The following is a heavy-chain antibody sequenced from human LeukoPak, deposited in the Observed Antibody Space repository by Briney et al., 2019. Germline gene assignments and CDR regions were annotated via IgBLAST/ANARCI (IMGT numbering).Heavy chain of an antibody. CDR1: GGSMIDHY. J-gene: IGHJ5*02. V-gene: IGHV4-59*11. Sequence: SETLSLTCTVSGGSMIDHYWSWVRQPPGKGLEWVGYMHHSGKANSNPSLKSRVTISVDTSKNQVSLKLSSVTAADTAVYYCARGVFGMVPYNWFDPWGQGTLVTVSS. CDR3: ARGVFGMVPYNWFDP. D-gene: IGHD2-2*01. CDR2: MHHSGKA.